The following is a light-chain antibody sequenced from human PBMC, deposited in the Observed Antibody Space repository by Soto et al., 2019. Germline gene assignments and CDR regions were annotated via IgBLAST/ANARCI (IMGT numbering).Light chain of an antibody. Sequence: EIVLTQSPGTLSLSPGERATLSCRASQSFNSIYLAWYQQKPGQAPRLLIYGASSRATGIPVRFSGSGSGTEFTLTISSLQSEDFAVYYCQQYNNWPLTFGQGTRLEIK. CDR2: GAS. CDR1: QSFNSIY. V-gene: IGKV3-15*01. J-gene: IGKJ5*01. CDR3: QQYNNWPLT.